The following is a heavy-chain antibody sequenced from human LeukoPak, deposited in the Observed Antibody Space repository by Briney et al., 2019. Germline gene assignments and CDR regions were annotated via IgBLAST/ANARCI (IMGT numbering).Heavy chain of an antibody. CDR3: ARENQLGPFFDY. CDR2: ISAYNGNT. Sequence: ASVKVSCKASGYTFTIYGISWVRQAPGQGLEWMGWISAYNGNTNYAQKLQGRVTMTTDTSTSTAYMELRSLRSDDTAVYYCARENQLGPFFDYWGQGTLVTVSS. D-gene: IGHD7-27*01. J-gene: IGHJ4*02. V-gene: IGHV1-18*01. CDR1: GYTFTIYG.